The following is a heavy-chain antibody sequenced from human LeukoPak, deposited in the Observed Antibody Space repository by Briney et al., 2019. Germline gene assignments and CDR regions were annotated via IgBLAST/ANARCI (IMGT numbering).Heavy chain of an antibody. D-gene: IGHD6-13*01. CDR3: ARVYSSSWYSGY. V-gene: IGHV3-21*01. CDR1: GFTFTNAW. J-gene: IGHJ4*02. Sequence: GGSLRLSCAASGFTFTNAWMSWVRQAPGKGLEWVSSITSSSSYIYYADSVKGRFTISRDNAKNSLYLQMNSLRAEDTAVYYCARVYSSSWYSGYWGQGTLVTVSS. CDR2: ITSSSSYI.